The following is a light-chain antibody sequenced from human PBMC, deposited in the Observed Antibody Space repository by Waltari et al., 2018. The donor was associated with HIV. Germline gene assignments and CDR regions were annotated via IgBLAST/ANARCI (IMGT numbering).Light chain of an antibody. CDR1: ESISRF. J-gene: IGKJ2*01. Sequence: DIKVTQFQSSLPTSVGDTVTITCRALESISRFLAWYQQKPGQAPRLLIYDASRLDGGAPSRFRGFGSGTDFTLVISNLQIEDFATYICQQANGFPHTFGQGTKVE. V-gene: IGKV1-12*01. CDR3: QQANGFPHT. CDR2: DAS.